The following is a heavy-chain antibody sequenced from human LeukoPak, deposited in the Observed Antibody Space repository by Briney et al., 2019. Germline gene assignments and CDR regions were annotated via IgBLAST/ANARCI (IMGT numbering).Heavy chain of an antibody. CDR2: INSDGSST. D-gene: IGHD6-19*01. Sequence: PGGSLRLSCAASGFTFSSYWMHWVRQAPGKGLVWVSRINSDGSSTSYADSVKGRFTISRDNAKNSLYLQMNTLRAEDTAVYYCASKQWPTANFDSWGQGTLVTVSS. CDR3: ASKQWPTANFDS. V-gene: IGHV3-74*01. CDR1: GFTFSSYW. J-gene: IGHJ4*02.